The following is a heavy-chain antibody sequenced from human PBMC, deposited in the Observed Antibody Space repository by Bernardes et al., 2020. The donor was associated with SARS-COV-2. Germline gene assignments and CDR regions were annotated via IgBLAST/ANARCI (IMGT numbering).Heavy chain of an antibody. Sequence: GGSLRLSCAASGFTFNRFTMNWVRQAPGKGLEWVSGITDSGGATYYIDSVKDRFTISRDNSKNTMFLQMDNLRVEDTAIYYCAKTPAEGVVWGSYPEYWGQGTLVTVSS. V-gene: IGHV3-23*01. CDR1: GFTFNRFT. CDR3: AKTPAEGVVWGSYPEY. CDR2: ITDSGGAT. J-gene: IGHJ4*02. D-gene: IGHD3-16*02.